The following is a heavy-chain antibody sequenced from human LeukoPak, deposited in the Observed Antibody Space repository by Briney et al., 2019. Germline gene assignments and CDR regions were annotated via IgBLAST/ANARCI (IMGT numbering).Heavy chain of an antibody. Sequence: SDTLSLTCTVSGGSISSSSFYWSWIPQPPGKGLEWMREINHSGSTNYNPSLKSRVTISVDTSKNQFSLKLSSVAAADTAVYYCSRVGDYYGSGSGWFDPWGQGSLVTVSS. J-gene: IGHJ5*02. CDR1: GGSISSSSFY. V-gene: IGHV4-39*07. CDR3: SRVGDYYGSGSGWFDP. D-gene: IGHD3-10*01. CDR2: INHSGST.